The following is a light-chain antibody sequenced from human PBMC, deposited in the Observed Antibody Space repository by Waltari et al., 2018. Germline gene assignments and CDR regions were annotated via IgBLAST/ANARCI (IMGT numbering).Light chain of an antibody. CDR3: CSFTSRSTWV. CDR2: DVS. Sequence: QSALPQPASVSGSPGQSITISCTGPTSYVGGYNYFSWYQQHPGKVPKLLIFDVSNRPSGVSNRFSGSKSGNTASLTISGLQAEDESDYYCCSFTSRSTWVFGGGTKLTVL. V-gene: IGLV2-14*01. CDR1: TSYVGGYNY. J-gene: IGLJ3*02.